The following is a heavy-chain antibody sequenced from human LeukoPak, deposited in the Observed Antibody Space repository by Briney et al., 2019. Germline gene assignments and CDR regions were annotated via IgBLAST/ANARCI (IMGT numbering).Heavy chain of an antibody. V-gene: IGHV4-4*07. Sequence: KPSETLSLTCTVSGGSISSYYWSWIRQPAGKGLEWIGRIYTSGSTNYNPSLKSRVTMSVDTSKNQFSLKLSSVTAADTAVYYCAREGDSGYQGDFDYWGQGTLVTVSS. CDR2: IYTSGST. CDR1: GGSISSYY. CDR3: AREGDSGYQGDFDY. D-gene: IGHD5-12*01. J-gene: IGHJ4*02.